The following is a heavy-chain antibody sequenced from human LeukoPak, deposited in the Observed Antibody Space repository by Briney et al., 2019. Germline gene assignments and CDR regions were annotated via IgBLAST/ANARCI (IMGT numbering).Heavy chain of an antibody. CDR3: ARFRITSLGDAFDI. V-gene: IGHV3-21*01. D-gene: IGHD2-15*01. Sequence: GGSLRLSCAASGFTFSSYSMNWVRQAPGKGLEWVSSISSSSSYIYYADSVKGRFTISRDNAKNSLYLQMNSLRAEDTAVYYCARFRITSLGDAFDIWGQGTMVTVSS. J-gene: IGHJ3*02. CDR1: GFTFSSYS. CDR2: ISSSSSYI.